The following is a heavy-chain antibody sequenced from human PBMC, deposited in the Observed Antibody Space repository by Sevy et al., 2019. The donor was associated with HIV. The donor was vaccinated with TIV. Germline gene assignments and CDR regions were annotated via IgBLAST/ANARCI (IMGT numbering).Heavy chain of an antibody. J-gene: IGHJ4*02. V-gene: IGHV3-23*01. CDR2: VSGSGGST. CDR1: GFTFSSYA. D-gene: IGHD1-20*01. CDR3: AKDGGHITTSHFDY. Sequence: GGSLRLSCAASGFTFSSYAMSWVRRAPGKGLEWVSDVSGSGGSTDYADSVKGRFTISRDNSKNTLYLQMNSLRAEDTAVYYCAKDGGHITTSHFDYWGQGTLVTVSS.